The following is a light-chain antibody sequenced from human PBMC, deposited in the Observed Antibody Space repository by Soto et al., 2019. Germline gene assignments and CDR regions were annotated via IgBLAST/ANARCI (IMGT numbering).Light chain of an antibody. CDR3: ATWDDSLRRYV. CDR2: KNN. CDR1: SSNIGSNN. Sequence: SSSNIGSNNVAWYQQLPGTAPKPLINKNNRRPSGVPDRFSGSKSGSSASLAISGLQAEDEADYYCATWDDSLRRYVFGTGTKATVL. V-gene: IGLV1-44*01. J-gene: IGLJ1*01.